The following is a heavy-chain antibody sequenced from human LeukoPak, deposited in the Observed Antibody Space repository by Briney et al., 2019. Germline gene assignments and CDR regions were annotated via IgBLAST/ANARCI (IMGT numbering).Heavy chain of an antibody. Sequence: SETLSLTCTVSGYSVSGGYYWGWIRQPPGKGLEWIGSMYHSGDTYYNPSLKSRVTISVDTSKNQLSLKLSSVTAADTAVYYCARSKAHLSTSWYGTWFDPWGQGTLVTVSS. J-gene: IGHJ5*02. CDR2: MYHSGDT. CDR1: GYSVSGGYY. V-gene: IGHV4-38-2*02. D-gene: IGHD2-2*01. CDR3: ARSKAHLSTSWYGTWFDP.